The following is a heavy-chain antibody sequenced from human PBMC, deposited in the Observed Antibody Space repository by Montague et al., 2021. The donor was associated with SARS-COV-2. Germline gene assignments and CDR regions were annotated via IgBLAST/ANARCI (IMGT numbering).Heavy chain of an antibody. CDR1: GGSFSGYN. V-gene: IGHV4-34*01. Sequence: SETLSLTCAVYGGSFSGYNWSWSRQPPGKGLEWIGEINHSGSTNYNSSLKSRGTISVDMSKTQFSLTLSSVTVADTAVYYCASERYSFSLTRVSTCFDPGGQGTL. CDR3: ASERYSFSLTRVSTCFDP. CDR2: INHSGST. J-gene: IGHJ5*02. D-gene: IGHD3-9*01.